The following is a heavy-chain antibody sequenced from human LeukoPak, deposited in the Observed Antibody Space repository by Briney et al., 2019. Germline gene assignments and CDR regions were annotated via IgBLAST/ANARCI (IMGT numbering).Heavy chain of an antibody. V-gene: IGHV4-39*07. D-gene: IGHD3-22*01. CDR2: IYYSGST. Sequence: SETLSLTCTVSGGSISSSSYYWGWIRQPPGKGLEWIGSIYYSGSTYYNPSLKSRVTISVDTSKSQFSLKLSSVTAADTAVYCCARERAYDSSGYYYVGSAFDIWGQGTMVTVSS. CDR1: GGSISSSSYY. J-gene: IGHJ3*02. CDR3: ARERAYDSSGYYYVGSAFDI.